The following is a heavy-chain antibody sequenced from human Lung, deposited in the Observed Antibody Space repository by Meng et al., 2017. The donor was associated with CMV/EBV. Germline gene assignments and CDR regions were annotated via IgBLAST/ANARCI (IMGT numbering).Heavy chain of an antibody. CDR3: ARPIGPSRDYYYGMDV. CDR1: GYTFTDYY. CDR2: INPNSGGT. V-gene: IGHV1-2*02. D-gene: IGHD2/OR15-2a*01. J-gene: IGHJ6*02. Sequence: SVXVSXXASGYTFTDYYMHWVRQAPGQGLEWMGWINPNSGGTNYAQKFQGRVAMTRDTSISTAYMELSRPRSDDTAVYYCARPIGPSRDYYYGMDVWGQEXTVTVSS.